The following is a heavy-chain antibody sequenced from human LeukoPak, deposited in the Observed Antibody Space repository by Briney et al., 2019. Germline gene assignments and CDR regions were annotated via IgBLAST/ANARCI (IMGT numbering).Heavy chain of an antibody. CDR1: GYTFTSYG. CDR2: ISAYNGNT. J-gene: IGHJ6*02. CDR3: AREATVTTMGYYGMDV. V-gene: IGHV1-18*01. D-gene: IGHD4-17*01. Sequence: ASVKVSCKASGYTFTSYGISWVRQAPGQGLEWMGWISAYNGNTNYAQKLQGRVTMTRDTSTSTVYMELSSLRSEDTAVYYCAREATVTTMGYYGMDVWGQGTTVTVSS.